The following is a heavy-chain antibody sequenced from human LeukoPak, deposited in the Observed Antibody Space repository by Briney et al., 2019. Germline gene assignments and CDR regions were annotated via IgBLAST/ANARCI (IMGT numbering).Heavy chain of an antibody. J-gene: IGHJ4*02. CDR2: IYTSGTT. CDR1: GGSFSTYY. CDR3: ARDAKYYYGSRTYFFFEY. Sequence: SETLSLTCTVSGGSFSTYYWSWIRQPAGKGLEWIGHIYTSGTTNYNPSLKSRVTMSIDTSKNQFSLKLSSVTAADTAIYYCARDAKYYYGSRTYFFFEYWGQGTLLTVSS. V-gene: IGHV4-4*07. D-gene: IGHD3-10*01.